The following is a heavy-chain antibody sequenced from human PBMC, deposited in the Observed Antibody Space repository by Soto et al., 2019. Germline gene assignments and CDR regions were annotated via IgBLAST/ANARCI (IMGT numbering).Heavy chain of an antibody. D-gene: IGHD3-10*01. CDR1: GYSFTSYW. CDR3: ARRNYYGSGSYWIDAFDI. V-gene: IGHV5-51*01. Sequence: GESLKISCKGSGYSFTSYWIGWVRQMPGKGLEWMGIIYPGDSDTRYSPSFQGQVTISADKSISTAYLQWSSLKASDTAMYYCARRNYYGSGSYWIDAFDIWGQGTMVTVSS. CDR2: IYPGDSDT. J-gene: IGHJ3*02.